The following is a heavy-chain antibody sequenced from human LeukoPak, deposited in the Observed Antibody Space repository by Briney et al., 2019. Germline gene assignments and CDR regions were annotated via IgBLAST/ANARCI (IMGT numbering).Heavy chain of an antibody. CDR3: TSESQRGGLLWWARSDF. J-gene: IGHJ4*02. CDR1: GFTFGDYI. V-gene: IGHV3-49*04. D-gene: IGHD2-21*01. Sequence: GGSLRLSCAASGFTFGDYIISWVRQAPGKGLEWVGFIRSKPYGGTTDFAASVKGRFTISRDDSKSIAYLQMRSLKTEDTAVYYCTSESQRGGLLWWARSDFWGQGTLVTVSS. CDR2: IRSKPYGGTT.